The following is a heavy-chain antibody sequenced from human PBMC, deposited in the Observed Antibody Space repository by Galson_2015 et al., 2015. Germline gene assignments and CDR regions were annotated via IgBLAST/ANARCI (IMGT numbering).Heavy chain of an antibody. CDR2: IYTGGST. D-gene: IGHD3-9*01. CDR3: ARDDWFDI. J-gene: IGHJ3*02. Sequence: SLRLSCAASGFTVSSNYMSWVRQAPGKGLEWVSVIYTGGSTSYADSVKGRFTLSRDNSKNTLYLQMNSLRAEDTAVYYCARDDWFDIWGQGTMVTVSS. CDR1: GFTVSSNY. V-gene: IGHV3-53*01.